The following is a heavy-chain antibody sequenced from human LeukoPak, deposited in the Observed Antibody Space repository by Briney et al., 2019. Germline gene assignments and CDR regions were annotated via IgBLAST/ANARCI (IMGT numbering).Heavy chain of an antibody. Sequence: ASVNVSCKASGYTFTTYGISWVRQAPGQGLEWMGWINGYSGNTKYAQKLQGRVTMTTDTSTNTGYMELRNLRSDDTAVYYCARSGIVVAGPTDLWGQGTLVTVSS. V-gene: IGHV1-18*01. D-gene: IGHD6-19*01. CDR2: INGYSGNT. CDR1: GYTFTTYG. CDR3: ARSGIVVAGPTDL. J-gene: IGHJ4*02.